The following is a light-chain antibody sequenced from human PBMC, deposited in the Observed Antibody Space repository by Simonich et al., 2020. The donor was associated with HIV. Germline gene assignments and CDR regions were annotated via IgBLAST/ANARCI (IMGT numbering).Light chain of an antibody. J-gene: IGKJ2*03. CDR2: AAS. CDR3: QQYYSYPYS. CDR1: QGISSY. V-gene: IGKV1-8*01. Sequence: AIRMTQSPSSLSASTGDRVTITCRAGQGISSYLAWYQQKPGKAPKFLIYAASTLQSGVPSRFSGSGSGTDFTLTISCLQSEDFATYYCQQYYSYPYSFGQGTKLEIK.